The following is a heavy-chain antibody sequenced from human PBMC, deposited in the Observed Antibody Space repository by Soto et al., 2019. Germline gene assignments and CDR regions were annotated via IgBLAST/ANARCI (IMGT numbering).Heavy chain of an antibody. J-gene: IGHJ6*02. CDR3: AKARTYSSCWFFRAASGPTVGMDA. CDR2: ISGSGGGT. D-gene: IGHD6-19*01. CDR1: GFTFSSYA. Sequence: GGSLRLSCAASGFTFSSYAMSWVRQAPGKGLEWVSAISGSGGGTYYADSVKGRFTISRDNSKNTLYLQMNSLRAEDTAVYYCAKARTYSSCWFFRAASGPTVGMDAWGQGTTATVS. V-gene: IGHV3-23*01.